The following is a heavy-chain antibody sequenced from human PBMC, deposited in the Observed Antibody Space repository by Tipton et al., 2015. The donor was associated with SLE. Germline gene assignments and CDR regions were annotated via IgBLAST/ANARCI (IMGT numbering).Heavy chain of an antibody. V-gene: IGHV4-39*07. J-gene: IGHJ4*02. Sequence: GLVKPSETLSLTCTVSGGSISSRNYYWGWIRQPPGKGLEWIGSMSSRGSAYDNPSLKNRVSVSLDTSKNQFSLRLSSVTAADTAVYYCARGLRYFDWLSKESDYFDFWGQGTLVTVSS. CDR1: GGSISSRNYY. CDR3: ARGLRYFDWLSKESDYFDF. D-gene: IGHD3-9*01. CDR2: MSSRGSA.